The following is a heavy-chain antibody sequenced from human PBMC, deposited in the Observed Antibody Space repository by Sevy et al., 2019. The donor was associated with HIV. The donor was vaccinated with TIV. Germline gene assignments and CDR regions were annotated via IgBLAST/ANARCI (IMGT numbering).Heavy chain of an antibody. J-gene: IGHJ4*02. CDR1: GYTFTSYA. CDR3: ARKEWLQYYFDY. Sequence: ASVKVSCKASGYTFTSYAMHWVRQAPGQRLEWMGWINAGNGNTKYSQKFQGRVTITRDKSASPAYMELSSLISEDTAVYYCARKEWLQYYFDYWGQGTLVTVSS. CDR2: INAGNGNT. D-gene: IGHD3-3*01. V-gene: IGHV1-3*01.